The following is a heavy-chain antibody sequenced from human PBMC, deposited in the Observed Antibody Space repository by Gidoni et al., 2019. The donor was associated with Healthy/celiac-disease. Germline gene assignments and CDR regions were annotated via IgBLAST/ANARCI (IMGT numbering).Heavy chain of an antibody. CDR3: ARVTPDCGGDCYSGGNDY. D-gene: IGHD2-21*02. CDR1: GGSISSYY. CDR2: IYYSGST. V-gene: IGHV4-59*01. Sequence: QVQLQESGPGLVKPSETLSLTCTVSGGSISSYYWSWIRQPPGKGLEWIGYIYYSGSTNYNPSLKSRVTISVDTSKNQFSLKLSSVTAEDTAVYYCARVTPDCGGDCYSGGNDYWGQGTLVTVSS. J-gene: IGHJ4*02.